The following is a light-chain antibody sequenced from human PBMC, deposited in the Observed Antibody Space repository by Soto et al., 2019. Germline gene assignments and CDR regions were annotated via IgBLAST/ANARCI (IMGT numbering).Light chain of an antibody. J-gene: IGKJ2*01. CDR1: QTISTY. CDR3: QQFYYYPHT. CDR2: DAS. V-gene: IGKV1-39*01. Sequence: DIQMTQSPSSLSASVGDRVTITCRASQTISTYLNWYQQKPGKAPRLLIYDASSLLSGVPSRFSGRGSGTDFTLTINNLQPEDFAIYYCQQFYYYPHTFGQGTRLEVK.